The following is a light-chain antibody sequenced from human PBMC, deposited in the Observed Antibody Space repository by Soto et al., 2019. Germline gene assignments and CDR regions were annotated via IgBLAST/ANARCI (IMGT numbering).Light chain of an antibody. Sequence: LNLSAATLSMSKGERAILSCRVSHSVAGSLAWYQQKPGQAPRLLIYDISTRAAAIPARFSGSGSGTDFTLTISILEPEDFAVYYCHQRQYWPLITFGQGTRLEI. CDR2: DIS. J-gene: IGKJ5*01. V-gene: IGKV3-11*01. CDR1: HSVAGS. CDR3: HQRQYWPLIT.